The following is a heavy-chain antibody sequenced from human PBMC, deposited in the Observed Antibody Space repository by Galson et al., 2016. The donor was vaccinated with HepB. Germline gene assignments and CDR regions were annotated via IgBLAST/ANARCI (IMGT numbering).Heavy chain of an antibody. J-gene: IGHJ6*02. CDR1: GFTLSSYS. CDR3: ARERRSWVGKSSLGHYDNGMDV. D-gene: IGHD1-26*01. Sequence: SLRLSCAASGFTLSSYSMNWVRQAPGKGLEWVSYISSSSGTTYYADSVKGRFTISRDNGKNSLYLQMNSLRAEDTAVYYCARERRSWVGKSSLGHYDNGMDVWGQGTTVTVS. CDR2: ISSSSGTT. V-gene: IGHV3-48*01.